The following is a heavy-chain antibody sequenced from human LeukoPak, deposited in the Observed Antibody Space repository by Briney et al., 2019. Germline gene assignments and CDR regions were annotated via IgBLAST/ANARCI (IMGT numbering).Heavy chain of an antibody. J-gene: IGHJ4*02. Sequence: GGSLRLSCAASGFTFNKYAMTWVRQAPGKGLVWVAVISASGDNTDYADSVRGRFTISRDSSKNTLYLQMNSLRAEDTAVYYCAKFYDILTGYFDYWGQGTLVTVSS. CDR2: ISASGDNT. CDR3: AKFYDILTGYFDY. D-gene: IGHD3-9*01. CDR1: GFTFNKYA. V-gene: IGHV3-23*01.